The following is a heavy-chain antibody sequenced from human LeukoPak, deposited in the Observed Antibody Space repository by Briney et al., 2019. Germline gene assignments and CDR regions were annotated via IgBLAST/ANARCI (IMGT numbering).Heavy chain of an antibody. V-gene: IGHV4-34*01. CDR3: AAIPPGGNSTFDY. CDR2: INHSGST. D-gene: IGHD4-23*01. J-gene: IGHJ4*02. Sequence: SETLSLTCAVYGGSFSGYYWSWIRQPPGKGLEWIGEINHSGSTNYNPSLKSRVTISVDTSENQFSLKLSSVTAADTAVYYCAAIPPGGNSTFDYWGQGTLVTVSS. CDR1: GGSFSGYY.